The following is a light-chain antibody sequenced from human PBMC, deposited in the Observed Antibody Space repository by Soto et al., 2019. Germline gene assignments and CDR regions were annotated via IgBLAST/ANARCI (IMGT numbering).Light chain of an antibody. Sequence: QSVLTQPASVSGSPGQSITISCTGTNSDVGNYNLVSWYQQHPGKAPKLIIYEVNKRPSGVSNRFSGSKSGTTASLTLSGLQAEDEADYYCCSFAGTSTYWVFGGGTKLTVL. CDR2: EVN. CDR1: NSDVGNYNL. J-gene: IGLJ3*02. V-gene: IGLV2-23*02. CDR3: CSFAGTSTYWV.